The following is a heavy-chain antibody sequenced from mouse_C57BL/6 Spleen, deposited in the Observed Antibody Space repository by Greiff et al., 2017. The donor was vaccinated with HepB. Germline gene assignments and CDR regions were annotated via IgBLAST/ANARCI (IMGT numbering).Heavy chain of an antibody. J-gene: IGHJ1*03. V-gene: IGHV5-6*01. CDR3: ARRGGSSSHWYFDV. CDR2: ISSGGSYT. Sequence: VQLQQSGGDLVKPGGSLKLSCAASGFTFSSYGMSWVRQTPDKRLEWVATISSGGSYTYYPDSVKGRFTISRDNAKNTLYLQMSSLKSEDTAMYYCARRGGSSSHWYFDVWGTGTTVTVSS. D-gene: IGHD1-1*01. CDR1: GFTFSSYG.